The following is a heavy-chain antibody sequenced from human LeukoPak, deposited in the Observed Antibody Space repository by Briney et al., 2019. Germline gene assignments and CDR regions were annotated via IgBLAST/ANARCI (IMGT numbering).Heavy chain of an antibody. J-gene: IGHJ4*02. CDR2: IDYRGST. Sequence: PSETLSLTCTVSGGSISSYYWSWIRQPPGKGLEWIAYIDYRGSTTYNPSLKSRVTMTRDTSTSTVYMELSSLRSEDTAVYYCARGKTWIQLWPGPGFDYWGQGTLVTVSS. V-gene: IGHV4-59*01. D-gene: IGHD5-18*01. CDR3: ARGKTWIQLWPGPGFDY. CDR1: GGSISSYY.